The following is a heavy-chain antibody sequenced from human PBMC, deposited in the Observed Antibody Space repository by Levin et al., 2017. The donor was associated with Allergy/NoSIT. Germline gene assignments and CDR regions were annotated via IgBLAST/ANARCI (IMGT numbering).Heavy chain of an antibody. Sequence: SQTLSLTCTVSGGSISSSSYYWGWIRQPPGKGLEWIGSIYYSGSTYYNPSLKSRVTISVDTSKNQFSLKLSSVTAADTAVYYCARQEGYYYDSSGYHAFDSWGQGTMVTVSS. J-gene: IGHJ3*02. CDR3: ARQEGYYYDSSGYHAFDS. CDR1: GGSISSSSYY. CDR2: IYYSGST. D-gene: IGHD3-22*01. V-gene: IGHV4-39*01.